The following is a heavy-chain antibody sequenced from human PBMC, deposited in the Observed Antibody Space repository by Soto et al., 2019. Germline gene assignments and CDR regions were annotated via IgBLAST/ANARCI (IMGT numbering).Heavy chain of an antibody. J-gene: IGHJ4*02. CDR1: RFDFSSYE. Sequence: EVQLLESGGGLVQPGGSLRLSCVASRFDFSSYEMSWVRQAAGKGLEWVSRVSLTGDRTNYAGSVKGRFTVSRDNFKNALYLEMDSLRPDDTAIYYCARGGGYCTPTGCAIDSWGRGTPVTVSS. CDR2: VSLTGDRT. CDR3: ARGGGYCTPTGCAIDS. V-gene: IGHV3-23*01. D-gene: IGHD2-8*01.